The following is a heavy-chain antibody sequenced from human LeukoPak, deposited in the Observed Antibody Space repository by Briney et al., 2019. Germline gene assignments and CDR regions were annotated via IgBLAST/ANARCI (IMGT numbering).Heavy chain of an antibody. CDR3: AKDRSGYSYGLFDY. D-gene: IGHD5-18*01. CDR2: ISGSGGST. J-gene: IGHJ4*02. Sequence: GGSLRLSCAAAGFTFSDYGMNWVRQAPGKGLEWVSAISGSGGSTYYADSVKGRFTISRDNSKNTLYLQMNSLRAEDTAVYYCAKDRSGYSYGLFDYWGQGTLVTVSS. CDR1: GFTFSDYG. V-gene: IGHV3-23*01.